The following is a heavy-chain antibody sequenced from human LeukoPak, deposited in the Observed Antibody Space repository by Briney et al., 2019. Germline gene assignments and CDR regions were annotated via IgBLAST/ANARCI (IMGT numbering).Heavy chain of an antibody. D-gene: IGHD5-12*01. V-gene: IGHV3-7*01. Sequence: GGSMRLSCAASGFTFSSYWKSWGRQAPGKGVEGVANIKQDGSEKYYVDSVKGRFTISRDNAKNSLYLQMNSLRAEDTAVYYCAREGGGYDYFDYWGRGTLVTVSS. CDR2: IKQDGSEK. J-gene: IGHJ4*02. CDR1: GFTFSSYW. CDR3: AREGGGYDYFDY.